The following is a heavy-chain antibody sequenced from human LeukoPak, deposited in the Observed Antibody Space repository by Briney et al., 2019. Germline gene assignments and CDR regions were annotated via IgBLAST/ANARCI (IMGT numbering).Heavy chain of an antibody. J-gene: IGHJ5*02. CDR2: IYYSGST. D-gene: IGHD6-13*01. CDR3: ARGRTSSWLHWNWFDP. CDR1: GDSISSSSYY. Sequence: SETLSLTCTVSGDSISSSSYYWGWIRQPPGTGLEWIGSIYYSGSTYYNPSLKSRVTISVDTSKNQFSLKLSSVTAADTAVYYCARGRTSSWLHWNWFDPWGQGSLVTVST. V-gene: IGHV4-39*07.